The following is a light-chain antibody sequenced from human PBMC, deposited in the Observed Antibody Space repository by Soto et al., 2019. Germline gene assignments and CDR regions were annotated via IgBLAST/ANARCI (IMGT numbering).Light chain of an antibody. J-gene: IGKJ4*01. CDR3: QQYGDSAT. V-gene: IGKV3D-15*01. CDR2: GAS. CDR1: QSVRSD. Sequence: EILMTQSPSTLAVSPGERATLSCRASQSVRSDLAWYHHKPGQAPRLLIYGASTRATGIPDRLSGSGSGTDFTLTITRLEPEDFAVYYCQQYGDSATFGGGTKVDIK.